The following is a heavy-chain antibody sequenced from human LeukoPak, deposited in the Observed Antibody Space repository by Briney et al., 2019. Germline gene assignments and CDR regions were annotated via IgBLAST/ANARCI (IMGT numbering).Heavy chain of an antibody. V-gene: IGHV3-7*03. CDR1: GFTFSSYW. Sequence: GGSLRLSCAASGFTFSSYWMTWVRQAPGKGLEWVANINQDGSEKNYVDSVKGRFTISRDNAKKSLYLEMNNLRAEDTAVYYCATDGAGFDTWGQGVLVTVSS. J-gene: IGHJ5*02. CDR3: ATDGAGFDT. CDR2: INQDGSEK.